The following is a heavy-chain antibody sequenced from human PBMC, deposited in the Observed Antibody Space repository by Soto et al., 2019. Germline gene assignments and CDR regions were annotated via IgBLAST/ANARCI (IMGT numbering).Heavy chain of an antibody. Sequence: SETLPLTCAVYGGSFSGYYWSWIRQPPGKGLEWIGEINHSGSTNYNPYLKSRVTISVYTSKNQFSLKLSSVTAADTAVYYCARSGIAAAGKGWFDPWGQGTLVTVSS. D-gene: IGHD6-13*01. V-gene: IGHV4-34*01. CDR3: ARSGIAAAGKGWFDP. CDR1: GGSFSGYY. J-gene: IGHJ5*02. CDR2: INHSGST.